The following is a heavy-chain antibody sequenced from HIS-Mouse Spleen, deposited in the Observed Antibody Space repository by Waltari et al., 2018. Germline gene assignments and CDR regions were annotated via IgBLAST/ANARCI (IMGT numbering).Heavy chain of an antibody. J-gene: IGHJ2*01. CDR1: GGSISSSSYN. Sequence: QLQLQESGPGLVKPSETLSLTCTVPGGSISSSSYNWGWIRQPPGKGLGWIGSIYYSGSTYYNPSLKSRVTISVDTSKNQFSLKLSSVTAADTAVYYCAREIPYSSSWYDWYFDLWGRGTLVTVSS. CDR2: IYYSGST. V-gene: IGHV4-39*07. D-gene: IGHD6-13*01. CDR3: AREIPYSSSWYDWYFDL.